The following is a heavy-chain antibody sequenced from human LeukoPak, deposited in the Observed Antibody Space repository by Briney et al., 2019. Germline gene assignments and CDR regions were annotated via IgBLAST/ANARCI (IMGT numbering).Heavy chain of an antibody. D-gene: IGHD3-3*01. Sequence: ASVKVSCKASGYTFTSYGISWVRQAPGQGLEWMGRIIPILGIANYAQKFQGRVTITADKSTSTAYMELSSLRSEDTAVYYCARDFYDFWSGYPPSGMDVWGQGTTVTVSS. J-gene: IGHJ6*02. V-gene: IGHV1-69*04. CDR3: ARDFYDFWSGYPPSGMDV. CDR2: IIPILGIA. CDR1: GYTFTSYG.